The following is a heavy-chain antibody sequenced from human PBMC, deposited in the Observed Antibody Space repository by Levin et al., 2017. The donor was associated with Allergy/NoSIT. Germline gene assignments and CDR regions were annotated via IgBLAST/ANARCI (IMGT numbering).Heavy chain of an antibody. J-gene: IGHJ6*02. D-gene: IGHD2-8*01. Sequence: AASVKVSCKASGGTFSSYSFNWVRQAPGQGLEWMGGIIPIFRTANYAQKFQGRVTITADESTSTAYMELSSLRSEDTAIYFCNHGGDHASYYYYGMDVWGQGTTVTVSS. CDR1: GGTFSSYS. V-gene: IGHV1-69*13. CDR3: NHGGDHASYYYYGMDV. CDR2: IIPIFRTA.